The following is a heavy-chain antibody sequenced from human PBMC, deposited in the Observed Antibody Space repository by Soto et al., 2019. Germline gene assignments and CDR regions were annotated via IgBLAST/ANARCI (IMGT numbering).Heavy chain of an antibody. CDR2: INPSGGST. CDR1: GYTNTSYY. V-gene: IGHV1-46*01. Sequence: ASVKVSCKASGYTNTSYYMHWVRQAPGQGLEWMGIINPSGGSTTYAQKFQGRVTMTRDTSTSTVYMELSSLRSEDTAVYYCARDLIDYYYGMDVWGQGTTVTVSS. CDR3: ARDLIDYYYGMDV. J-gene: IGHJ6*02.